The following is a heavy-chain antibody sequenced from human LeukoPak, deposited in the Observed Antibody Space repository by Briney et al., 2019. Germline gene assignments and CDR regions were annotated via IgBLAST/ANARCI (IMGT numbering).Heavy chain of an antibody. CDR3: ARAPAGTLDF. CDR1: GFTVTNYH. Sequence: ASVKVSCTASGFTVTNYHMHWVRQAPGQGLEWVGLIKGTGDSPDYAQKFQGRVTVTCDTSTNTAYLELRSLKLENTAVYYCARAPAGTLDFWGQGTLVTVS. D-gene: IGHD1-26*01. J-gene: IGHJ4*02. CDR2: IKGTGDSP. V-gene: IGHV1-46*01.